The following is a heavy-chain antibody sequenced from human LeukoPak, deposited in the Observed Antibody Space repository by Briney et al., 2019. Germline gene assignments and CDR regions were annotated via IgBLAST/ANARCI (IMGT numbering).Heavy chain of an antibody. J-gene: IGHJ4*02. V-gene: IGHV3-23*01. CDR1: GFTSSSYA. CDR2: ISGSGGST. D-gene: IGHD2-2*01. Sequence: GGSLRLSCAASGFTSSSYAMSWVRQAPGKGLEWVSAISGSGGSTYYADSVKGRFTLSRDNSKNTLYLQMNSLRAEDTAVYYCAKFRVVVITAIRIDYWGQGTLVTVSS. CDR3: AKFRVVVITAIRIDY.